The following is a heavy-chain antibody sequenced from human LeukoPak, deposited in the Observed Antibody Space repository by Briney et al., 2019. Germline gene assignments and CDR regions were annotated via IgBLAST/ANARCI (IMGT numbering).Heavy chain of an antibody. CDR3: ARESIAVAGTVDY. V-gene: IGHV3-30*03. J-gene: IGHJ4*02. CDR2: ISYHGSDK. Sequence: PGGSLRLSCAASGFTFSSYAMHWVRQAPGKGLEWGAVISYHGSDKFYTDSVKGRFTTSRDNSKNMLYLQMNSLRAEDTAVYHCARESIAVAGTVDYWGLGTLVTVSS. CDR1: GFTFSSYA. D-gene: IGHD6-19*01.